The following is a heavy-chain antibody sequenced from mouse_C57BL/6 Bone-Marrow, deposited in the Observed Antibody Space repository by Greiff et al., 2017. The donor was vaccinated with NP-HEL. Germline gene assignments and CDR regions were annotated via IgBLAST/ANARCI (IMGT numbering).Heavy chain of an antibody. Sequence: EVHLVESGAELVRPGASVKLSCTASGFNIKDDYMHWVKQRPEQGLEWIGWIDPENGDTEYASKFQGKATITADTSSNTAYLQLSSLTSEDTAVYYCTTGPMDYWGQGTSVTVSS. CDR1: GFNIKDDY. CDR3: TTGPMDY. V-gene: IGHV14-4*01. J-gene: IGHJ4*01. CDR2: IDPENGDT.